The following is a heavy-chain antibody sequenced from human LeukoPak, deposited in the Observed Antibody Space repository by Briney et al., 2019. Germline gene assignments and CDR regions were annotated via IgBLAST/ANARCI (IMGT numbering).Heavy chain of an antibody. J-gene: IGHJ3*02. CDR1: GFTFSSYA. Sequence: GGSLRLSCAASGFTFSSYAMSWVRQAPGKGLEWVSGISWNSGSIGYADSVKGRFTISRDNAKNSLYLQMNSLRAEDTALYYCAKDLGIAAAAMWGHAFDIWGQGTMVTVSS. CDR3: AKDLGIAAAAMWGHAFDI. D-gene: IGHD6-13*01. V-gene: IGHV3-9*01. CDR2: ISWNSGSI.